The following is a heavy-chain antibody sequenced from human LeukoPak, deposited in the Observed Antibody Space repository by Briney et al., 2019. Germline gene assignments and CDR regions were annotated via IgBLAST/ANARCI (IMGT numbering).Heavy chain of an antibody. Sequence: GGSLRLSCAASGFTFSSYVMSWVRQAPGKGLEWVSAISGSGGSTYYAGSVKGRFTISRDNSKNSLYLQMNSLRAEDTAVYYCAKVGGWIQLWWEDYYYMDAWGKGTTVTVSS. D-gene: IGHD5-18*01. V-gene: IGHV3-23*01. J-gene: IGHJ6*03. CDR1: GFTFSSYV. CDR2: ISGSGGST. CDR3: AKVGGWIQLWWEDYYYMDA.